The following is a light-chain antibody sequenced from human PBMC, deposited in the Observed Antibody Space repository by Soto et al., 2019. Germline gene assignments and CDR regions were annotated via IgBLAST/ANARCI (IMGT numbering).Light chain of an antibody. Sequence: SVLTQPPSVSAAPGQKVTISCSGSSSNIGNNYVSWYQQLPGTATKLLIYDNNKRPSGIPDRFSASKSGTSATLGITGLQTGDEADYYCGTWDSSLSAGGYVFGTGTKVTVL. V-gene: IGLV1-51*01. J-gene: IGLJ1*01. CDR2: DNN. CDR3: GTWDSSLSAGGYV. CDR1: SSNIGNNY.